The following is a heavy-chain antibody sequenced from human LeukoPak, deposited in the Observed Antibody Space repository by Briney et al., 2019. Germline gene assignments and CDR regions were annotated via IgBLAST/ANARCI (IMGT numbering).Heavy chain of an antibody. D-gene: IGHD2-2*02. Sequence: GGSLRLSCTASGFTFGDYAMSWFRQAPGKGLEREGFIRSKAYGGTTEYAASVKGRFTISRDDSKSIAYLQMNSLKTEDTAVYYCTTYCSSTSCYNRSDAFDIWGQGTMVTVSS. V-gene: IGHV3-49*03. CDR3: TTYCSSTSCYNRSDAFDI. J-gene: IGHJ3*02. CDR2: IRSKAYGGTT. CDR1: GFTFGDYA.